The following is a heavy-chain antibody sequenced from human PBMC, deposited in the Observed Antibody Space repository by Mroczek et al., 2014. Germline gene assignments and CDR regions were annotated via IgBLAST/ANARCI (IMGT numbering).Heavy chain of an antibody. J-gene: IGHJ4*02. CDR3: ARDGGTKLLVHRRALDY. CDR2: ISYDGSNK. CDR1: GFTFSSYA. V-gene: IGHV3-30-3*01. Sequence: QVQLVQSGGGVVQPGRSLRLSCAASGFTFSSYAMHWVRQAPGKGLEWVAVISYDGSNKYYADSVKGRFTISRDNSKNTLYLQMNSLRAEDTAVYYCARDGGTKLLVHRRALDYWGTREPWSTVSS. D-gene: IGHD2-21*02.